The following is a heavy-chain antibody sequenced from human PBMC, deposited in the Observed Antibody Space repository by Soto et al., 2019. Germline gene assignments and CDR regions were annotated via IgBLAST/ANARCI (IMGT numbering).Heavy chain of an antibody. Sequence: GGSLRLSCAASGFTFSSYAMSWVRQAPGKGLEWVSAISGSGGSTDYAAPVKGRFTISRDDSKNTLYLQMNSLKTEDTAVYYCTTGPPRIAVVYYYYGMAVWGQGTTVTVSS. CDR2: ISGSGGST. D-gene: IGHD6-19*01. CDR3: TTGPPRIAVVYYYYGMAV. V-gene: IGHV3-23*01. CDR1: GFTFSSYA. J-gene: IGHJ6*02.